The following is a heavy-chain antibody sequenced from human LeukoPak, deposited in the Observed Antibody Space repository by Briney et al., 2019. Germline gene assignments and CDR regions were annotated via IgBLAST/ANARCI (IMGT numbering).Heavy chain of an antibody. J-gene: IGHJ6*02. CDR2: ISSDGTDT. CDR3: ARDVNHAMDV. V-gene: IGHV3-74*01. Sequence: PGGSLRLSCAASGVPFTSYWMHWFRQAPGKGLVWVSRISSDGTDTTYAASVKGRFTIYRDNAKNTLYLQMNSLRAEDTAVYYCARDVNHAMDVWGQGTTVIVSS. CDR1: GVPFTSYW.